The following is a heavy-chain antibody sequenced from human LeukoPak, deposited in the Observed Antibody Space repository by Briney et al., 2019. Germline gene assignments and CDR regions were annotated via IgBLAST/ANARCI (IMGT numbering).Heavy chain of an antibody. CDR1: GFTFSDAW. D-gene: IGHD1-26*01. CDR3: AKESVQPELNGFDY. Sequence: GGSLRLSCAASGFTFSDAWMSWVRQAPGKGLEWIGRIKRKSDGETTDYAAPVKGRFTISRDDSKNTLYLQMNSLTAEDTAVYYCAKESVQPELNGFDYWDQGTLVTVSS. V-gene: IGHV3-15*01. CDR2: IKRKSDGETT. J-gene: IGHJ4*02.